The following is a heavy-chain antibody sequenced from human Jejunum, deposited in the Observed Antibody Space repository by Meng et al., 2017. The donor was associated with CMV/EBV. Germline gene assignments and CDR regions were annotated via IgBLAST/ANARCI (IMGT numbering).Heavy chain of an antibody. CDR1: GFTFSDYG. Sequence: GRRVGSGGGLVKPGGSLHLTCEALGFTFSDYGIHWVRQAPGKGLEWVAFVPHDGTSKYYADSVKGRFTISRDNSENTLYLQMSSLRAEDTAVYYCVKDVAYWGQGTLVTV. J-gene: IGHJ4*02. D-gene: IGHD2-21*01. V-gene: IGHV3-30*02. CDR3: VKDVAY. CDR2: VPHDGTSK.